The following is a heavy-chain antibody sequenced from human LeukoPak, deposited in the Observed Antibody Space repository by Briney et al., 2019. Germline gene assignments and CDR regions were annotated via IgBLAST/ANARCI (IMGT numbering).Heavy chain of an antibody. CDR3: ASSASVGGNSDYYYYGMDV. CDR2: INPNSGGT. V-gene: IGHV1-2*02. D-gene: IGHD4-23*01. J-gene: IGHJ6*02. CDR1: GYTFTGYY. Sequence: ASVKVSCKDSGYTFTGYYMHWVRQAPGQGLEWMGWINPNSGGTNYAQKFQGRVTMTRDTSISTAYMELSRLRSDDTAVYYCASSASVGGNSDYYYYGMDVWGQGTTVTVSS.